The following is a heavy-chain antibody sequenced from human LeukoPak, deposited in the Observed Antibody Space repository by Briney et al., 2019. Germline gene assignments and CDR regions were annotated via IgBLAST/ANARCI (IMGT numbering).Heavy chain of an antibody. J-gene: IGHJ4*02. CDR2: ISYDGSNK. D-gene: IGHD6-19*01. Sequence: GGSLRLSCAASGFTFSSYAMHWVRQAPGKGLEWVAVISYDGSNKYYADSVKGRFTISRDNSKNTLYLQMNSLRAEDTAVYYCARGTRIAVAGDTSWGQGTLVTVSS. V-gene: IGHV3-30*01. CDR3: ARGTRIAVAGDTS. CDR1: GFTFSSYA.